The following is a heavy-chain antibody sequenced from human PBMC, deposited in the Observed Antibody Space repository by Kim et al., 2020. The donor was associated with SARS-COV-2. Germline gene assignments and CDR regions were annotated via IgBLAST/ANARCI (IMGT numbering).Heavy chain of an antibody. J-gene: IGHJ1*01. D-gene: IGHD3-3*01. CDR3: ARVGDGSSSKYFQH. CDR2: INSDGSST. V-gene: IGHV3-74*01. CDR1: GFTFSSFW. Sequence: GGSLRLSCAASGFTFSSFWMYWVRQAPGKGLVWVSRINSDGSSTNYADFVKGRFTISRDNAKNTLYLQMNSLRAEDTAVYYCARVGDGSSSKYFQHWGQGTLVTVSS.